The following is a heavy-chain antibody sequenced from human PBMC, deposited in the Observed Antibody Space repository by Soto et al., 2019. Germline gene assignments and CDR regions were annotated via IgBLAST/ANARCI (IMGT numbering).Heavy chain of an antibody. D-gene: IGHD5-18*01. CDR2: IYHCGST. J-gene: IGHJ4*02. CDR1: GSSISSGGYS. V-gene: IGHV4-30-2*01. Sequence: TLSLTCAVSGSSISSGGYSWSCIRQPPGKGLEWIRYIYHCGSTYYKPPLKSGVSISVDRSKNQFSLKLSSVNAADTALYYCARGRGYSYVVDEYYFDYWGQGTLVTVSS. CDR3: ARGRGYSYVVDEYYFDY.